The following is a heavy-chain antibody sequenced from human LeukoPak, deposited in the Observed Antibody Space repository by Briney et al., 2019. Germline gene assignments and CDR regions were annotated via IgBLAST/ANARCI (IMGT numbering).Heavy chain of an antibody. Sequence: SETLSLTCTVSGGSISSSSYYWGWIRQPPGKGLEWIGSIYYSGSTYHNPSLRSRVTISVDTSKNQFSLKLSSVTAADTAVYYCARDSSGWYHWFDPWGQGTLVTVSS. V-gene: IGHV4-39*07. D-gene: IGHD6-19*01. CDR3: ARDSSGWYHWFDP. CDR2: IYYSGST. CDR1: GGSISSSSYY. J-gene: IGHJ5*02.